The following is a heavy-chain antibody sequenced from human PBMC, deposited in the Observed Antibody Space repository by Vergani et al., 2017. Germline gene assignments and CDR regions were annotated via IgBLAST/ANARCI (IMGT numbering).Heavy chain of an antibody. J-gene: IGHJ5*02. CDR1: GGSMSGYY. CDR2: MYHSGST. D-gene: IGHD3-10*01. CDR3: GRVADLYGLGSRLLDL. V-gene: IGHV4-59*01. Sequence: QVRLQESGPGLVKPSETLSLTCSVSGGSMSGYYWSWIRHPPGKELEWICYMYHSGSTNYNPTLDTRVTISGDTSKNQFSLKLNSVTAADTAVYYCGRVADLYGLGSRLLDLWGQGILVTVSS.